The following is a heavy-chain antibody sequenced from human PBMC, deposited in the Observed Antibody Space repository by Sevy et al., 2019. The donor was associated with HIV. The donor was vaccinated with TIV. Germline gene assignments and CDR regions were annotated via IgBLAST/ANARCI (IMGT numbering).Heavy chain of an antibody. Sequence: GGSLRLSCAASGFSFLSYAMNWVRQAPGKGLEWVSAISGTDGATYYADSVKGRFSISRDNSKNTLYLQMDSLRAEDTAVYYCAKDIVAVVGDAFDIWDQGTMVTVSS. V-gene: IGHV3-23*01. D-gene: IGHD2-15*01. CDR3: AKDIVAVVGDAFDI. CDR1: GFSFLSYA. CDR2: ISGTDGAT. J-gene: IGHJ3*02.